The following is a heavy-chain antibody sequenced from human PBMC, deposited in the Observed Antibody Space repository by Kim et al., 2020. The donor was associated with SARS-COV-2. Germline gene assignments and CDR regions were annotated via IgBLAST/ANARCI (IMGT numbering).Heavy chain of an antibody. J-gene: IGHJ4*02. D-gene: IGHD6-13*01. CDR1: GFTFSSYA. CDR3: AKDPVKYSSSWYGFDY. CDR2: IWYDGSNK. V-gene: IGHV3-33*06. Sequence: GGSLRLSCAASGFTFSSYAMHWVRQAPGKGLEWVAVIWYDGSNKYYADSVKGRFTISRDNSKNTLYLQMNSLRAEDTAVYYCAKDPVKYSSSWYGFDYWGQGTLVTVSS.